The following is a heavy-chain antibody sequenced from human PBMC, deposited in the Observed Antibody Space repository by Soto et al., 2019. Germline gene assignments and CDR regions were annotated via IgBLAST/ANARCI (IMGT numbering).Heavy chain of an antibody. CDR2: IYYSGST. CDR3: ARGPLGPAYCGGDCYHNWFDP. J-gene: IGHJ5*02. Sequence: SETLSLTCTVSGGSISSGDYYWSWIRQPPGKGLEWIGYIYYSGSTYYNPSLKSRVTISVDTSKNQFSLKLSSVTAADTAVYYCARGPLGPAYCGGDCYHNWFDPWGQGTLVTVSS. V-gene: IGHV4-30-4*01. CDR1: GGSISSGDYY. D-gene: IGHD2-21*02.